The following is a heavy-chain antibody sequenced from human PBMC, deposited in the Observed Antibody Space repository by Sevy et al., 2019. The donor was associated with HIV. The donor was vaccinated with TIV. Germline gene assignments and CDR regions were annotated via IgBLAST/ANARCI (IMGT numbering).Heavy chain of an antibody. CDR2: ISSSSSYI. D-gene: IGHD2-2*02. CDR3: ARDFGYCSSTSCYTGSAWFDP. V-gene: IGHV3-21*01. CDR1: GFTFSSYS. J-gene: IGHJ5*02. Sequence: GGSLRLSCAASGFTFSSYSMNWVRQAPGKGLEWVSSISSSSSYIYYADSVKGRFTISRDNAKNSLYLQMNSLRAEDTAVYSCARDFGYCSSTSCYTGSAWFDPWGQGTLVTVSS.